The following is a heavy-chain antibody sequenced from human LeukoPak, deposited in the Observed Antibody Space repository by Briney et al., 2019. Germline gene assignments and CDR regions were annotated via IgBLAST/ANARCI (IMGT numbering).Heavy chain of an antibody. CDR3: ARGIPYSTYWFDP. V-gene: IGHV4-31*03. D-gene: IGHD6-13*01. Sequence: PSETLSLTCTVSGGSISSGGHYWGWIRQPPGKGLEWIGYIYYSGSTYYNPSLKSRITISVDTSKNQFSLKLSSVTAADTAVYYCARGIPYSTYWFDPWGQGTLVTVSS. J-gene: IGHJ5*02. CDR2: IYYSGST. CDR1: GGSISSGGHY.